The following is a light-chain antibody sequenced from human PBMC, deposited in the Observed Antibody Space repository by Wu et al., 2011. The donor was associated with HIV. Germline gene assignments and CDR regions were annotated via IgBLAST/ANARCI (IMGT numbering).Light chain of an antibody. Sequence: PGERATLSCRASQSVSSDYLAWYQQKPGQAPRLLIYGASSRATGIPDRFSGSGSGTDFTLTISRLEPEDSAVFYCHQYGSSPRTFGQGTKVEIK. CDR3: HQYGSSPRT. J-gene: IGKJ1*01. CDR2: GAS. CDR1: QSVSSDY. V-gene: IGKV3-20*01.